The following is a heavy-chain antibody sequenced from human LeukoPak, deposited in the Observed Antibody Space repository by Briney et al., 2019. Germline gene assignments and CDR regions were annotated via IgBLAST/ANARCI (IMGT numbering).Heavy chain of an antibody. D-gene: IGHD3-3*01. V-gene: IGHV4-4*07. J-gene: IGHJ3*02. CDR3: ARVARFLEWYYAFDI. CDR2: IYTSGST. CDR1: GGSISSYY. Sequence: SETLSLTCTVSGGSISSYYWSWIRQPAGKGLEWIGRIYTSGSTNYNPSLKSRVTMSVDTSKNQFPLKLSSVTAADTAVYYCARVARFLEWYYAFDIWGQGTMVTVSS.